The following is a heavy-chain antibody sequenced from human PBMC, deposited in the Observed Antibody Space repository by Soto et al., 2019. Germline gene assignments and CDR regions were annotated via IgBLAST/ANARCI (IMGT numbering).Heavy chain of an antibody. J-gene: IGHJ6*02. V-gene: IGHV4-59*01. D-gene: IGHD3-3*01. CDR1: GGSISSYY. CDR3: ARGKYYDFWSGLLGGMDV. Sequence: SETLSLTCTVSGGSISSYYWSWIRQPPGKGLEWIGYIYYSGSTNYNPSLKSRVTISVDTSKNQFSLKLSSVTAVDTAVYYCARGKYYDFWSGLLGGMDVWGQGTTVTGSS. CDR2: IYYSGST.